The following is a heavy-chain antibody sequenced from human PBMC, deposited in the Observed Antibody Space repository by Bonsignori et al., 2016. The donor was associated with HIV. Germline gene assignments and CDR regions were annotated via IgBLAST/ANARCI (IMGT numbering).Heavy chain of an antibody. V-gene: IGHV3-73*02. J-gene: IGHJ5*02. D-gene: IGHD5-18*01. CDR2: IRSKANNYAT. CDR3: ARNLDTAIVTS. CDR1: GFSFSGSA. Sequence: EVQLVESGGGLVQPGGSLKLSCAASGFSFSGSAMHWVRQSSGKGLEWVGRIRSKANNYATLYAASVKGRFTISRDDSNNTAYLQMNSLKTEDTAVYYCARNLDTAIVTSWGQGTL.